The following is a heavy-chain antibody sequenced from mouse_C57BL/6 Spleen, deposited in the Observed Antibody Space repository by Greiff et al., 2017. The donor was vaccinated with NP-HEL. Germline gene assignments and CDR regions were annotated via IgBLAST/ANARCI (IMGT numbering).Heavy chain of an antibody. CDR3: ASMGGRGFDY. CDR1: GYTFTSYW. J-gene: IGHJ2*01. V-gene: IGHV1-50*01. Sequence: QVQLQQPGAELVKPGASVKLSCEASGYTFTSYWMQWVKQRPGQGLEWIGEIDPSDSYTNYNQKFKGKATLTVDTSSSTAYMQLSSLTSEDSAVYYCASMGGRGFDYWGQGTTLTVSS. CDR2: IDPSDSYT. D-gene: IGHD1-1*01.